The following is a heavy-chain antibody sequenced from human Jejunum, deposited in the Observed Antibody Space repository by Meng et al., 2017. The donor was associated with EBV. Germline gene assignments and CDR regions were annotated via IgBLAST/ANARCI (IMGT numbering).Heavy chain of an antibody. J-gene: IGHJ2*01. V-gene: IGHV1-18*01. CDR1: GYTFTDYL. CDR3: ARLYDDSSYWYFDL. Sequence: QVQLVQSGPEVKKPXXXXKXSXEASGYTFTDYLITWVRQAPGQGLEWMGWISAYNGNTNYAQKFQDRVTMTTDTPTNTAYLDLSSLRSDDTAIYYCARLYDDSSYWYFDLWGRGTLVTVSS. D-gene: IGHD3-22*01. CDR2: ISAYNGNT.